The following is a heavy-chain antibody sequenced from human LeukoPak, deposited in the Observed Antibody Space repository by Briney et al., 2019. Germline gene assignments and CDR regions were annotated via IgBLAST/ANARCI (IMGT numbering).Heavy chain of an antibody. D-gene: IGHD2-2*01. V-gene: IGHV3-23*01. J-gene: IGHJ4*02. Sequence: ETLSLTCTVSGGSISSNNHYWGWIRQPPGKGLEWVSAISGSGGSTYYADSVKGRFTISRDNSKNTLYLQMNSLRAEDTAVFYCARGRDCSSTSCLFDYWGQGTLVTVSS. CDR2: ISGSGGST. CDR3: ARGRDCSSTSCLFDY. CDR1: GGSISSNNH.